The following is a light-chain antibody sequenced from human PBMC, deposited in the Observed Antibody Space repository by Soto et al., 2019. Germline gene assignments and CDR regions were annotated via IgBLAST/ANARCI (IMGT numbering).Light chain of an antibody. Sequence: QSALTQPPSVSGSPGQSVTISCTGTSTDFVSYNRVSWYQQPPGTAPKLIIYEASNRPSGVPDRFSGSKSGNTASLTISGLQAADEADYDCSLYTRENTYVFGTGTKVTVL. CDR2: EAS. V-gene: IGLV2-18*01. J-gene: IGLJ1*01. CDR1: STDFVSYNR. CDR3: SLYTRENTYV.